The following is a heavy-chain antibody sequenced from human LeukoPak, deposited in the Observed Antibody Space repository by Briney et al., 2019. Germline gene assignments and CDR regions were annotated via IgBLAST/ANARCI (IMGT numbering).Heavy chain of an antibody. Sequence: GGSLRLSCAVSGFTFSSYAMSWVRQAPGKGVEWLSAISGSGGSTYYADSVKGRFTISRDNSKNTLYLQMNSLRAEDTAVYYCAKISGYYFGDFDYWGLGTLVTVSS. CDR2: ISGSGGST. J-gene: IGHJ4*02. CDR1: GFTFSSYA. CDR3: AKISGYYFGDFDY. D-gene: IGHD3-22*01. V-gene: IGHV3-23*01.